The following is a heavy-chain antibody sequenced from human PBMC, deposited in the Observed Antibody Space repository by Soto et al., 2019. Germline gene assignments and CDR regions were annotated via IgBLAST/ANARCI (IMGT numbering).Heavy chain of an antibody. V-gene: IGHV3-30*18. Sequence: QVQLVESGGGVVQPGRSLRLSCEASGFYFTVFGMHWVRQAPGKGLEWVGVISNDGKNEYYADSVRGRFTVSRDNYKNMLFLEMNGLRVEDTAVYFCAKTITISGASTGRGAVIDNWGPGNQVIVSS. D-gene: IGHD3-3*01. J-gene: IGHJ4*02. CDR2: ISNDGKNE. CDR3: AKTITISGASTGRGAVIDN. CDR1: GFYFTVFG.